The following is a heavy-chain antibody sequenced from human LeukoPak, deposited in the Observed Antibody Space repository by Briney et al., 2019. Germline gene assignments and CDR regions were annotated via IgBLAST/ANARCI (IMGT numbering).Heavy chain of an antibody. CDR2: ITGSHGRS. CDR3: ARAYYGRTTYTAYHFDD. V-gene: IGHV3-23*01. J-gene: IGHJ4*02. Sequence: GGSLRLSCAASGFTFSSFAMTWVRQAPGKGLEWVSSITGSHGRSYNTDSVKGRFTISRDNAKNSLYLQMNSLRAEDMAVYYCARAYYGRTTYTAYHFDDWGQGTLVTVSS. CDR1: GFTFSSFA. D-gene: IGHD3-10*01.